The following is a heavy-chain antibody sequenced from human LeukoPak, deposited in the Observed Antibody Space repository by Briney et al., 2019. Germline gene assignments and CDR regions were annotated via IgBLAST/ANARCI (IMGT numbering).Heavy chain of an antibody. J-gene: IGHJ4*02. Sequence: PSETLSLTCTVSGGSTSSSSYYWGWIRQPPGKGLEWIGSIYYSGSTYYSPSLKSRVTISVDTSKNQFSLKLTSVTAADTAVYYCARLLISTSCPGDYWGQGTLVTVSS. CDR3: ARLLISTSCPGDY. V-gene: IGHV4-39*01. D-gene: IGHD2-2*01. CDR2: IYYSGST. CDR1: GGSTSSSSYY.